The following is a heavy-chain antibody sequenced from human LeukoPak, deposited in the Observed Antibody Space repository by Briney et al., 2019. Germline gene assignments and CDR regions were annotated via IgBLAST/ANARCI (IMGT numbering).Heavy chain of an antibody. Sequence: GGSLRLPCAASGFTFSSYGMHWVRQAPGKGLEWVAVISYDGSNKYYADSVKGRFTISRDNSKNTLYLQMNSLRAEDTAVYYCAKDQDGPDYWGQGTLVTVSS. J-gene: IGHJ4*02. V-gene: IGHV3-30*18. CDR3: AKDQDGPDY. CDR1: GFTFSSYG. CDR2: ISYDGSNK.